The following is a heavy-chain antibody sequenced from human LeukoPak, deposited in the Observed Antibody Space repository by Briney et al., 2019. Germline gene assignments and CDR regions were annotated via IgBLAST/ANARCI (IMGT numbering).Heavy chain of an antibody. Sequence: SETLSLTCAVYGGSFSGYYWSWIRQLPGKGLEWIEEINHSGSTNYNPSLKSRVTISVDRSKNQFSLKLSSVTAADTAVYYCARELAYDSSGYYLRYFDYWGQGTLVTVSS. V-gene: IGHV4-34*01. CDR1: GGSFSGYY. CDR2: INHSGST. CDR3: ARELAYDSSGYYLRYFDY. J-gene: IGHJ4*02. D-gene: IGHD3-22*01.